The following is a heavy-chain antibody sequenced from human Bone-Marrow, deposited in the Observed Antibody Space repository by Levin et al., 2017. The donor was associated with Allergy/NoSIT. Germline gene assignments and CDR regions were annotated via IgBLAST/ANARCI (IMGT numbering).Heavy chain of an antibody. CDR2: ISSSGSTI. J-gene: IGHJ3*02. V-gene: IGHV3-48*03. D-gene: IGHD3-22*01. CDR1: GFTFSSYE. CDR3: ARWKYDSRVREAFDI. Sequence: GGSLRLSCAASGFTFSSYEMNWVRQAPGKGLEWVSYISSSGSTIYYADSVKGRFTISRDNAKNSLYLQMNSLRAEDTAVYYCARWKYDSRVREAFDIWGQGTMVTVSS.